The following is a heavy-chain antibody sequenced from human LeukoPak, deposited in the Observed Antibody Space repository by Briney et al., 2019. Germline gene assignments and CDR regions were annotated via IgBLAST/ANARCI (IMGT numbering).Heavy chain of an antibody. D-gene: IGHD3-22*01. V-gene: IGHV4-59*12. Sequence: PSETLSLTCTVSGGSISSYYWSWIRQPPGKGLEWIGYIYYSGSTNYNPSLKSRVTILVDTSKNQFSLKLSSVTAADTAVYYCAREAYDSSGYYFYYYMDVWGKGTTVTISS. CDR2: IYYSGST. CDR3: AREAYDSSGYYFYYYMDV. J-gene: IGHJ6*03. CDR1: GGSISSYY.